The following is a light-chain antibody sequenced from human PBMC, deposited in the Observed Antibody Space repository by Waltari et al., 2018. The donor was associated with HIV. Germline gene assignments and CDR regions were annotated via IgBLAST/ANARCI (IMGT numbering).Light chain of an antibody. Sequence: QSALTQPRSASGSPGQSVTISCTGTSRDFGGYNYVSWYQQHPGKAPKLMIYDLSKRPSGVPDRFSGSKSGNTASLTISGLQAEDEADYYCCSYAGSSTCLFGTGTKVTVL. CDR1: SRDFGGYNY. CDR2: DLS. V-gene: IGLV2-11*01. J-gene: IGLJ1*01. CDR3: CSYAGSSTCL.